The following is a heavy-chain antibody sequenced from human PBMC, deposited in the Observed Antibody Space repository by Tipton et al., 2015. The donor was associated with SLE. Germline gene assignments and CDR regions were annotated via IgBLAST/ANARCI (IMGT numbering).Heavy chain of an antibody. CDR2: ISSSSSYT. D-gene: IGHD3-9*01. J-gene: IGHJ3*02. V-gene: IGHV3-11*06. CDR3: ARVGYDILTGYGAFDI. Sequence: GSLRLSCAASEFTFSDYYMSWIRQAPGKGLEWVSYISSSSSYTNYADSVKGRFTISRDNAKNSLYLQMNSLRAEDTAVYYCARVGYDILTGYGAFDIWGQGTMVTVSS. CDR1: EFTFSDYY.